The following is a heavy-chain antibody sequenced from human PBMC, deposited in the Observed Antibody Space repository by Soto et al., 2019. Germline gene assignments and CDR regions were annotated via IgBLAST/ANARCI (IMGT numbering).Heavy chain of an antibody. D-gene: IGHD2-2*01. Sequence: KVSCKASGGTFSSYAISWVRQAPGQGLEWMGGIIPIFGTANYAQKFQGRVTITADESTSTAYMELSSLRSEDTAVYYCAQSYCSSTSSYCSHGMDVWGQGTTVTVSS. J-gene: IGHJ6*02. V-gene: IGHV1-69*01. CDR2: IIPIFGTA. CDR1: GGTFSSYA. CDR3: AQSYCSSTSSYCSHGMDV.